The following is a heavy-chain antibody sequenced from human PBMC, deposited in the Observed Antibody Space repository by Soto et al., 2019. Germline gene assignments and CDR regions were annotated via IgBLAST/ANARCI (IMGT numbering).Heavy chain of an antibody. CDR2: FYSGST. CDR1: GASISSRSSY. CDR3: ATTRGIAVGGSFDH. Sequence: SETLSLTCIVPGASISSRSSYWGWIRRPPGKGLEWVGTFYSGSTYNNPSLKSRVTISVDTSKNQFSLKLSSVAAEDTAIYYCATTRGIAVGGSFDHWGQGTLVTVSS. V-gene: IGHV4-39*01. J-gene: IGHJ5*02. D-gene: IGHD6-13*01.